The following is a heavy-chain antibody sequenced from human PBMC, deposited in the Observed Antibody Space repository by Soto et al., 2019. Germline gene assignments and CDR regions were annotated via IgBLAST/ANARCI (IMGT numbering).Heavy chain of an antibody. D-gene: IGHD3-16*01. J-gene: IGHJ4*02. CDR3: ARVLYEHPDY. CDR2: INHSATV. Sequence: SETLSLTCAVYGGSFSGHSWTWIRQSPGKGLEWIWDINHSATVNYSPSLKSRVTISLDTSKNQFSLTLSSVTAADTALYNCARVLYEHPDYWAQGTLVTVSS. CDR1: GGSFSGHS. V-gene: IGHV4-34*01.